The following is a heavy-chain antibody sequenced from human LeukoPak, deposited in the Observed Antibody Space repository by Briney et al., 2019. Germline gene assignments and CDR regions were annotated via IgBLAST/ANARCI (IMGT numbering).Heavy chain of an antibody. CDR1: GFTFSSYG. CDR3: AKRIASSTSCCDFDY. V-gene: IGHV3-30*18. Sequence: AGGSPRLSCAASGFTFSSYGMHWVRQAPGKGLEWVAVISYDGSNKYYADSVKGRFTISRDNSKNTLYLQMNSLRAEDTAVYYCAKRIASSTSCCDFDYWGQGTLVTVSS. J-gene: IGHJ4*02. CDR2: ISYDGSNK. D-gene: IGHD2-2*01.